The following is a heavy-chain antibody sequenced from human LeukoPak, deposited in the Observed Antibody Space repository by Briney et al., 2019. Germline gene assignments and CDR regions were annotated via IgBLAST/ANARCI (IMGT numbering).Heavy chain of an antibody. Sequence: GGSLRLSCAASGFTFDDYGMSWVRQAPGKGLEWVSGINWNGGSTGYADSVKGRFTISRDDAKNSLYLQMNSLRAEDTALYHCARVRSNGDFYDFWSGFTNYYYYYMDVWGKGTTVTVSS. CDR1: GFTFDDYG. V-gene: IGHV3-20*01. D-gene: IGHD3-3*01. J-gene: IGHJ6*03. CDR3: ARVRSNGDFYDFWSGFTNYYYYYMDV. CDR2: INWNGGST.